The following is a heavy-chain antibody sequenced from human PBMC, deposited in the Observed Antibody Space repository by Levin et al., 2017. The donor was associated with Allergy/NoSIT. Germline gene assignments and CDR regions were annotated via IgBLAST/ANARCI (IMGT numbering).Heavy chain of an antibody. Sequence: KASETLSLTCAVYGGSFSGYYWSWIRQPPGKGLEWIGEINHSGSTNYNPSLKSRVTISVDTSKNQFSLKLSSVTAADTAVYYCARGRGGGSGSPFDIWGQGTMVTVSS. D-gene: IGHD3-10*01. CDR1: GGSFSGYY. CDR2: INHSGST. J-gene: IGHJ3*02. CDR3: ARGRGGGSGSPFDI. V-gene: IGHV4-34*01.